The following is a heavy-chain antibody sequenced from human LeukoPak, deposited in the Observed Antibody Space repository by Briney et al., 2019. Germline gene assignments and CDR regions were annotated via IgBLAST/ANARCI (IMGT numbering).Heavy chain of an antibody. J-gene: IGHJ4*02. CDR2: ISGGSSTM. D-gene: IGHD4-23*01. CDR1: GFTFSTQG. Sequence: GGCLRLSCAASGFTFSTQGMNWIRQAPGKGLEWLSYISGGSSTMYFADTVKGRLTISRDNAKNSLYLQIKSLRDEDTAVYYCARVRGPTVATMYFNDWGQGTLVTVSS. V-gene: IGHV3-48*02. CDR3: ARVRGPTVATMYFND.